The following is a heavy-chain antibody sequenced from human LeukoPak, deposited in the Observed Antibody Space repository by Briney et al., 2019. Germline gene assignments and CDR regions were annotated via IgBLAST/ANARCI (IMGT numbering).Heavy chain of an antibody. J-gene: IGHJ3*02. Sequence: GGSLRLSCAASGFTFSSYAMHWVRQAPGKGLEWVAVISYDGSNKYYADSVKGRFTISRDNSKNTLYLQMNSLRAEDTAVYYCARDRAAAGTGGDGAFDIWGQGTMVTVSS. V-gene: IGHV3-30-3*01. CDR2: ISYDGSNK. CDR1: GFTFSSYA. CDR3: ARDRAAAGTGGDGAFDI. D-gene: IGHD6-13*01.